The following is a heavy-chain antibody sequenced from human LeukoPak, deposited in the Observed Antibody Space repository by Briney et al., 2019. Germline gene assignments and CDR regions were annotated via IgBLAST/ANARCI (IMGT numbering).Heavy chain of an antibody. CDR3: ASRNKWNDVQAFDY. Sequence: GESLKISCKTSGYSFTNYWIGWVRQMPGKGLEWMGIIYPGDSDTRYSPSFQGQVTISADKSISTAYLQWSSLKASDTAMYYCASRNKWNDVQAFDYWGQGTLVTVSS. V-gene: IGHV5-51*01. CDR2: IYPGDSDT. CDR1: GYSFTNYW. D-gene: IGHD1-20*01. J-gene: IGHJ4*02.